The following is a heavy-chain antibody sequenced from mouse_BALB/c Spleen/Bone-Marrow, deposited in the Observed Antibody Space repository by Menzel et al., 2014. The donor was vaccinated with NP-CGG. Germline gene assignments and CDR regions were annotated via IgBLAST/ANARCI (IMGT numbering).Heavy chain of an antibody. Sequence: VQLQQSGAELVRSGASVKLSCTASGFNIKDYNMHWVKQRPEQGLEWTGWIDPENGDTEYAPKFQGKATMTADTSSNTAFLQLSSLTSEDTAVYYCNVWDGNYFFDYWGQGTTLTVSS. CDR3: NVWDGNYFFDY. D-gene: IGHD2-1*01. CDR1: GFNIKDYN. CDR2: IDPENGDT. V-gene: IGHV14-4*02. J-gene: IGHJ2*01.